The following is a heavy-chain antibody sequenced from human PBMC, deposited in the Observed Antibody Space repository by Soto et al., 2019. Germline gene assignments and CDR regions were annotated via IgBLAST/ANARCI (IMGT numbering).Heavy chain of an antibody. Sequence: QVQLQESGPGLVKPSQTLSLTCTVSGGSISSGGYYWSWIRQPPGKGLEWIGYIYSSVSTHYNPTLKRRVTISVDTSKNQFPLKLSSVTAAGTAVYYCARAVIHWGQGTLVTVSS. CDR1: GGSISSGGYY. CDR3: ARAVIH. V-gene: IGHV4-31*03. J-gene: IGHJ4*02. D-gene: IGHD2-21*01. CDR2: IYSSVST.